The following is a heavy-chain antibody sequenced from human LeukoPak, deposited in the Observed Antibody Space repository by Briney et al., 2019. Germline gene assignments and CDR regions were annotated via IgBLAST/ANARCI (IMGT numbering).Heavy chain of an antibody. CDR1: GGTFIIYT. D-gene: IGHD3-3*01. CDR3: ARGAFSDDFWRSNWFDP. Sequence: VASVKVSFKASGGTFIIYTISWVGQAPGEGGEWMGRIITILGIANYTQKFQARVTITADNSTSTAYMELSSLRSEDTAVYYCARGAFSDDFWRSNWFDPWGQGTLVTVSS. J-gene: IGHJ5*02. CDR2: IITILGIA. V-gene: IGHV1-69*10.